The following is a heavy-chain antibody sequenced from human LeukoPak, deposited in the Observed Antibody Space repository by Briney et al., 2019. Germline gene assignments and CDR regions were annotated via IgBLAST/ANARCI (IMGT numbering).Heavy chain of an antibody. D-gene: IGHD6-13*01. CDR3: AKDIGSSWYYFDY. J-gene: IGHJ4*02. CDR2: ISGSGGST. V-gene: IGHV3-23*01. Sequence: PGGTLRLPCAASGFTFSSYGMSWVRQAPGKGLEWVSAISGSGGSTYYADSVKGRFTISRDNSKNTLYLQMNSLRAEDTAVYYCAKDIGSSWYYFDYWGQGTLVTVSS. CDR1: GFTFSSYG.